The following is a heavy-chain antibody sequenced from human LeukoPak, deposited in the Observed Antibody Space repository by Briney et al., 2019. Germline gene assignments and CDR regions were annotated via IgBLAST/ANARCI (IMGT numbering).Heavy chain of an antibody. D-gene: IGHD2-2*01. CDR1: GYTFTSYY. V-gene: IGHV1-46*01. CDR3: AREYCSSTSCGGGNAFDI. Sequence: ASVKVSCKASGYTFTSYYMHWVRQAPGQGLEWTGIINPSGGSTSYAQKFQGRVTMTRDTSTSTVYMELSSLRSEDTAVYYCAREYCSSTSCGGGNAFDIWGQGTMVTVSS. J-gene: IGHJ3*02. CDR2: INPSGGST.